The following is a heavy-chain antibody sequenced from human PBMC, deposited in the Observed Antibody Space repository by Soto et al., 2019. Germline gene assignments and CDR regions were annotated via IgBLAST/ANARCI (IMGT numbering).Heavy chain of an antibody. CDR2: IKQDGSEK. CDR3: ARDGGSYYDFWSGYSNYYYYGMDV. J-gene: IGHJ6*02. D-gene: IGHD3-3*01. Sequence: GGSLRLSCAASGFTFSSYWMSWVRQAPGKGLEWVANIKQDGSEKYYVDSVEGRFTISRDNAKNSLYLQMNSLRAEDTAVYYCARDGGSYYDFWSGYSNYYYYGMDVWGQGTTVTVSS. V-gene: IGHV3-7*01. CDR1: GFTFSSYW.